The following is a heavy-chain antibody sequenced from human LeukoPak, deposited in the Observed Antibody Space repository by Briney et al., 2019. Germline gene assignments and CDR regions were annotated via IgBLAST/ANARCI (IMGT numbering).Heavy chain of an antibody. Sequence: GGSLRLSCAASGFTFSNAWMSWVRQAPGKGLEWVSAISGSGGSTYYADSVKGRFTISRDNAKNSLYLQMSSLRVEDTAIYYCTRETAFDFWGQGTVVTVSS. V-gene: IGHV3-11*04. CDR3: TRETAFDF. J-gene: IGHJ3*01. CDR2: ISGSGGST. CDR1: GFTFSNAW.